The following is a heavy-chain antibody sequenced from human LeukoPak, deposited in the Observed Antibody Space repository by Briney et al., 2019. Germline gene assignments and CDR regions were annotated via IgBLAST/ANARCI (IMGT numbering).Heavy chain of an antibody. J-gene: IGHJ6*03. D-gene: IGHD3-22*01. CDR2: INPTSGST. CDR3: ARVKLEYDSSGYYYYYYYMDV. Sequence: GASVTVSCKASGYTFTSYYIHWVRQAPGQGLEWMGIINPTSGSTSYAQKFQGRVTMTTDTSTSTAYMELRSLRSDDTAVYYCARVKLEYDSSGYYYYYYYMDVWGKGTTVTISS. CDR1: GYTFTSYY. V-gene: IGHV1-46*01.